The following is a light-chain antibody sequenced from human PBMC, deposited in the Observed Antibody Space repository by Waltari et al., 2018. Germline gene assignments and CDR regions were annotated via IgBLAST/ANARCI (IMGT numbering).Light chain of an antibody. CDR2: EGS. CDR1: SNDVGSYNR. Sequence: QSALTQPPSVSGSPGQSVTISCTGPSNDVGSYNRFSWYQQPPGTAPKLMIDEGSNRPSGVPDRFSGSESGNTASLTISGLQPEDEADYYCNSFTTSTTWVFGGGTRVTVL. CDR3: NSFTTSTTWV. V-gene: IGLV2-18*02. J-gene: IGLJ3*02.